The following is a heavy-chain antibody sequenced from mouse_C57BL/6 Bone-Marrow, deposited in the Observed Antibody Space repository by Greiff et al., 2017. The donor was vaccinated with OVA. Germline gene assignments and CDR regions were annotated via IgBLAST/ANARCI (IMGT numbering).Heavy chain of an antibody. Sequence: VQLQQPGAELVRPGTSVKLSCKASGYTFTSYWMHWVKQRPGQGLEWIGVIDPSDSYTNYNQKFKGKATLTVDTSSSTAYMQLSSLPSEDSAVYYCGGYYFDYWGQGTTLTVSS. CDR2: IDPSDSYT. CDR1: GYTFTSYW. CDR3: GGYYFDY. J-gene: IGHJ2*01. V-gene: IGHV1-59*01.